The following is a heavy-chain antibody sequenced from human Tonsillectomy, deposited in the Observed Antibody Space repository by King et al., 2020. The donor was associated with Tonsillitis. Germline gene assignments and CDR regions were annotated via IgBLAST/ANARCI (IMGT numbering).Heavy chain of an antibody. CDR3: ASGRPLVGAPPVPLDY. V-gene: IGHV3-74*01. CDR1: GFTFSSYW. Sequence: VQLVESGGGLVQPGGSLRLSCAASGFTFSSYWMHWVRQAPGKGLVWVSRINSDGSSTSYADSVKGRFTISRDNAKNTLYLQMNSLRAEDTAVYYCASGRPLVGAPPVPLDYWGQGTLVTVSS. CDR2: INSDGSST. J-gene: IGHJ4*02. D-gene: IGHD1-26*01.